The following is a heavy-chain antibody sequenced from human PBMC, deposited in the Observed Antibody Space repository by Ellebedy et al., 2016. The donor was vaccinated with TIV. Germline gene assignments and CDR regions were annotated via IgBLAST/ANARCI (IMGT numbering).Heavy chain of an antibody. J-gene: IGHJ4*02. CDR3: AKDLHYWSAADY. CDR2: IYNGAT. D-gene: IGHD3-3*02. V-gene: IGHV3-23*03. Sequence: GGSLRLSCAASGFTFSSNAMSWVRQAPGKGLEWVSGIYNGATHYADSVKGRFTISRDNSKNTLYLQMTSLRTDDTAVYYCAKDLHYWSAADYWGQGTLVTVSS. CDR1: GFTFSSNA.